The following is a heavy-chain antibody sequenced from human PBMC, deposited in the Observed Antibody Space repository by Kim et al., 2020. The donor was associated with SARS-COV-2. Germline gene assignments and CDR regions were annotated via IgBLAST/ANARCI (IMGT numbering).Heavy chain of an antibody. CDR2: INHSGST. Sequence: SETLSLTCAVYGGSFSGYYWSWIRQPPGKGLEWIGEINHSGSTNYNPSLKSRVTISVDTSKNQFSLKLSSVTAADTAVYYCARSWYSSGWYGCPYFDYWGQGTLVTVSS. J-gene: IGHJ4*02. CDR1: GGSFSGYY. CDR3: ARSWYSSGWYGCPYFDY. D-gene: IGHD6-19*01. V-gene: IGHV4-34*01.